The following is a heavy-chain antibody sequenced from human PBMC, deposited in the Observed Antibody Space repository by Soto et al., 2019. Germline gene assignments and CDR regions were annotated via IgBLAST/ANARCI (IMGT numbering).Heavy chain of an antibody. CDR3: AKNWNWGSLVH. CDR2: NGGST. CDR1: GDSISTDY. V-gene: IGHV4-4*08. Sequence: QVHLQESGPGLVKPSETLSLTCTVSGDSISTDYWSWIRQSPGKGLEWIGFNGGSTNYNPSLKSRVTISVDTPKNQFSLKLSSVTAADTAVYYCAKNWNWGSLVHWGQGTLVTVSS. J-gene: IGHJ4*02. D-gene: IGHD7-27*01.